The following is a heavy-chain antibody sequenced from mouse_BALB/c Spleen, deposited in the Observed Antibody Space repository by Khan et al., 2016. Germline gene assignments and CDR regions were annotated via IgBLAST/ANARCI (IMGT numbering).Heavy chain of an antibody. D-gene: IGHD1-2*01. Sequence: QVQLKQSGAELARPGASVKMSCKASGYTFTSYTMHWVKQRPGQGLEWIGYINPSSGYTNYNQKFKDKATLTADKSSSTDYMQLSSLTSEDSAVYYCARLRLGLLDYFDYWGQGTTLTVSS. CDR2: INPSSGYT. V-gene: IGHV1-4*01. CDR1: GYTFTSYT. J-gene: IGHJ2*01. CDR3: ARLRLGLLDYFDY.